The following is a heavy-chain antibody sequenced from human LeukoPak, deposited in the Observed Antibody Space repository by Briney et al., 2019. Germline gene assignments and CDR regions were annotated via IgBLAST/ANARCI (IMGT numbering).Heavy chain of an antibody. CDR2: ISSSSSYI. Sequence: GGSLRLSCAASGFTFSSYSMNWVHQAPGKGLEWVSSISSSSSYIYYADSVKGRFTISRDNAKNSLYLQMNSLRAEDTAVYYCARDLVALLSSGMDVWGQGTTVTVSS. J-gene: IGHJ6*02. CDR3: ARDLVALLSSGMDV. CDR1: GFTFSSYS. V-gene: IGHV3-21*01. D-gene: IGHD5-12*01.